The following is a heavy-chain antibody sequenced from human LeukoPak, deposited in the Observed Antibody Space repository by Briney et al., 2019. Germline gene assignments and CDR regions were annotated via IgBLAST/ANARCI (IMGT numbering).Heavy chain of an antibody. J-gene: IGHJ4*02. D-gene: IGHD2-2*01. CDR3: AKGSRFVVVPADLDY. Sequence: GGSLRLSCAASGFTVSSNYMSWVRQAPGKGLEWVSVIYSGGSTYYADSVKGRFTISRDNSKNTLYLQMNSLRAEDTAVYYCAKGSRFVVVPADLDYWGQGTLVTVSS. CDR1: GFTVSSNY. V-gene: IGHV3-53*01. CDR2: IYSGGST.